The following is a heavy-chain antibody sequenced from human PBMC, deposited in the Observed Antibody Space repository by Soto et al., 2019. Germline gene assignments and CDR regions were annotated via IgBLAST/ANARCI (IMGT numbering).Heavy chain of an antibody. D-gene: IGHD3-10*01. CDR3: ARGYSMVRGVIDY. Sequence: QVQLQESGPGLVKPSGTLSLTCAVSGGSISSSNWWSWVRQPPGKGLEWIGEIYHSGSTNYNPSLKSRVTISVKKSKHQFSLKLSSVTAADTAVYYCARGYSMVRGVIDYWGQGTLVTVSS. CDR2: IYHSGST. V-gene: IGHV4-4*02. J-gene: IGHJ4*02. CDR1: GGSISSSNW.